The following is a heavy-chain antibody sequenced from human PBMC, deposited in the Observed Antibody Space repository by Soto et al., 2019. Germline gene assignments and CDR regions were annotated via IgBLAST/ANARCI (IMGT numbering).Heavy chain of an antibody. D-gene: IGHD2-2*01. CDR2: MYTSGIT. J-gene: IGHJ4*02. CDR1: GDSVSGYY. V-gene: IGHV4-4*07. Sequence: SETLSLTCTVSGDSVSGYYWYWIRQPAGKGLEWIGRMYTSGITNYSPSLKSRVTMSVDTSKNQFSLKLTSVTAADTAVYYCARDDKGVSAAMLYWGQGTLVTVYS. CDR3: ARDDKGVSAAMLY.